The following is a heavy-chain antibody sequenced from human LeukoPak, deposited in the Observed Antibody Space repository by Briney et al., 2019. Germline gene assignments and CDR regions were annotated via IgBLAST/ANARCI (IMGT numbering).Heavy chain of an antibody. CDR2: ISGSGGST. V-gene: IGHV3-23*01. J-gene: IGHJ6*02. CDR1: GFTFSSYA. D-gene: IGHD2-2*02. Sequence: GGSLRLSCAASGFTFSSYAMSWVRQAPGKGLEWVSAISGSGGSTYYADSVKGRFTISRDNPKNTLYLQMNSLRAEDTAVYYCAAGGAQIEYCSSTSCYRPLYYYYGMDVWGQGTTVTVSS. CDR3: AAGGAQIEYCSSTSCYRPLYYYYGMDV.